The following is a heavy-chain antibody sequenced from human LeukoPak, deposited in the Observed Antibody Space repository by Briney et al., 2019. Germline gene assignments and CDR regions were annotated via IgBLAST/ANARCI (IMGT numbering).Heavy chain of an antibody. Sequence: PGGSLRLSCAASGFTFSSYGMSWVRQAPGKGLEWVSAISGSGGSTYYADSVKGRFTISRDNAKNSLYLQMNSLRAEDTAVYYCANSRYDSSGYYGIIGYWGQGTLVTVSS. CDR3: ANSRYDSSGYYGIIGY. J-gene: IGHJ4*02. CDR1: GFTFSSYG. CDR2: ISGSGGST. D-gene: IGHD3-22*01. V-gene: IGHV3-23*01.